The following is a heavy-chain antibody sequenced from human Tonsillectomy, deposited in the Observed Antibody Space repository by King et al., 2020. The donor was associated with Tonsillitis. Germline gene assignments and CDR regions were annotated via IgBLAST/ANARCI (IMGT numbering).Heavy chain of an antibody. CDR3: ARVALRQSNFWSGYYSEGSFDP. CDR1: GGSISSSIW. Sequence: VQLQESGPGLVKPSGTLSLTCAVSGGSISSSIWWSWVRQPPGKGLEWIGEIYRSGSTNYNPSLKSRVTISVDKSKNQFSLKLSSVTAADTAVYYCARVALRQSNFWSGYYSEGSFDPWGQGTLVTVSS. D-gene: IGHD3-3*01. CDR2: IYRSGST. V-gene: IGHV4-4*02. J-gene: IGHJ5*02.